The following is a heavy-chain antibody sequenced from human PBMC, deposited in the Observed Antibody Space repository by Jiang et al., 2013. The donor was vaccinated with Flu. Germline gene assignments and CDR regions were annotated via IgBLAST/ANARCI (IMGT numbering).Heavy chain of an antibody. CDR1: GYTFTNYG. Sequence: CGAEVKKPGASVKVSCKASGYTFTNYGINWVRQAPGQGPEWMGWISAYNGNTSYAQRLQGRVTMTTGTSTSTAYMELRSLRSDDTAVFYCARGGKYSSGWYVGYWGQGTLVTVSS. J-gene: IGHJ4*02. CDR3: ARGGKYSSGWYVGY. CDR2: ISAYNGNT. V-gene: IGHV1-18*01. D-gene: IGHD6-19*01.